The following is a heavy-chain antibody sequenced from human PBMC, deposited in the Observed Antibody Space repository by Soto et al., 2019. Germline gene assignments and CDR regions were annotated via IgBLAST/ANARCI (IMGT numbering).Heavy chain of an antibody. CDR2: FDPEDGET. V-gene: IGHV1-24*01. J-gene: IGHJ4*02. Sequence: GGSLRLSCAASGFTFSSYDMHWVRQAPGKGLEWMGGFDPEDGETIYEQNFQGGVTMTKATFTVTASMELSSLRSEDTAVYYCAKDSPYYFDYWGQGTRFTVSS. CDR1: GFTFSSYD. CDR3: AKDSPYYFDY.